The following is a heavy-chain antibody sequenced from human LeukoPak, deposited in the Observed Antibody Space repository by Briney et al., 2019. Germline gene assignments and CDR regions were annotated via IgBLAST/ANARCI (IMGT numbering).Heavy chain of an antibody. CDR2: ISGSGGST. V-gene: IGHV3-23*01. CDR1: GSTFSSYG. Sequence: GGSLRLSCAASGSTFSSYGMSWVRQAPGKGLEWVSAISGSGGSTYYADSVKGRFTISRDNSKNTLYLQMNSLRAEDTAVYYCAKERRNYYDSSGSFDYWGQGTLVTVSS. J-gene: IGHJ4*02. CDR3: AKERRNYYDSSGSFDY. D-gene: IGHD3-22*01.